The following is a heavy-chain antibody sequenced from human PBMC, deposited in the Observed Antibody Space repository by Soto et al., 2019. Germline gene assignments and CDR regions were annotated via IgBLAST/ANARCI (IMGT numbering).Heavy chain of an antibody. D-gene: IGHD3-22*01. CDR1: GGTFSRHA. V-gene: IGHV1-69*13. J-gene: IGHJ4*02. CDR2: IIPIFGTA. CDR3: ARGWGYDSNDYYYAY. Sequence: SVKVSCKASGGTFSRHAISWVRQAPGQGLEWMGGIIPIFGTANHAQKFQGRVTIIADEPTSTVYMELSSLRSEDTAMYYCARGWGYDSNDYYYAYWGQGTLVTVSS.